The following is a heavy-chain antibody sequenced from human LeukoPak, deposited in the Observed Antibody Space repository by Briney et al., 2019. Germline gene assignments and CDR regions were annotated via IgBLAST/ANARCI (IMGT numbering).Heavy chain of an antibody. D-gene: IGHD2-2*02. CDR2: IWYDGSNK. V-gene: IGHV3-33*06. J-gene: IGHJ6*03. CDR3: AKDLAIKEYRPIYDYYMDV. Sequence: GRPLRLSCAASGFTFSSYGMHWVRQAPGKGLEWVAVIWYDGSNKYYADSVKGRFTISRDNSKNTLYLQMNSLRADDTAVYYCAKDLAIKEYRPIYDYYMDVRGKGTTVTVSS. CDR1: GFTFSSYG.